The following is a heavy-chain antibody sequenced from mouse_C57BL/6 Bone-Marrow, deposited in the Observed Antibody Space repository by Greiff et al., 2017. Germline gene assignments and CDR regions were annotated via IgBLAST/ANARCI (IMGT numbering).Heavy chain of an antibody. CDR1: GYTFTSYW. D-gene: IGHD3-3*01. CDR3: AIRGRAWFAY. J-gene: IGHJ3*01. Sequence: QVQLQQPGAELVMPGASVKLSCKASGYTFTSYWMHWVQQRPGQGLEWIGEIDPSDSYPNYTQKFKGKSTLTVDKSSSTAYMQLSSLTSDASAVYYSAIRGRAWFAYWGQGTLVTVSA. V-gene: IGHV1-69*01. CDR2: IDPSDSYP.